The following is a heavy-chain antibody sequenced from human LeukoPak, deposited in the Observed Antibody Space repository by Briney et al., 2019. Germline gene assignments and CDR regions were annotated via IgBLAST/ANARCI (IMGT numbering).Heavy chain of an antibody. Sequence: ASVKVSCKVSGYTLTELSMHWVRQAPGKGLEWMGGFDPEDGETIYAQKFQGRVTMTEDTSTDTAYMELSSLRSEDMAVYYCSSGSYYGWFDPWGQGTLVTVSS. CDR2: FDPEDGET. D-gene: IGHD1-26*01. J-gene: IGHJ5*02. CDR3: SSGSYYGWFDP. V-gene: IGHV1-24*01. CDR1: GYTLTELS.